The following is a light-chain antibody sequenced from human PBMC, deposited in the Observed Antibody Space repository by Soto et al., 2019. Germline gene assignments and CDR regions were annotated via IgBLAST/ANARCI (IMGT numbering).Light chain of an antibody. CDR2: DAS. V-gene: IGKV3-11*01. CDR1: QSVSSY. CDR3: QQRSNWPLT. Sequence: EIVFTQSPATLSLSPGERATLSCRASQSVSSYLAWYQQKPGQAPRLLIYDASNRATGIPARFSGSGSGTDFTLTISSLEPEDFAVYCCQQRSNWPLTFGGGTKVDIK. J-gene: IGKJ4*01.